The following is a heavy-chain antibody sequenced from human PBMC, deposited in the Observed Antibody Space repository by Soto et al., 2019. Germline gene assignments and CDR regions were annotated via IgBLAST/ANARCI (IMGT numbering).Heavy chain of an antibody. V-gene: IGHV1-69*04. CDR2: IIPILGIA. CDR1: GGTFSSYT. CDR3: ARDSSQQLVVAGIDY. D-gene: IGHD6-13*01. J-gene: IGHJ4*02. Sequence: VASVKVSCKASGGTFSSYTISWVRQAPGQGLEWMGRIIPILGIANYAQKFQGRVTITADKSTSTAYMELSSLRSEDTAVYYCARDSSQQLVVAGIDYWGQGTLVTVSS.